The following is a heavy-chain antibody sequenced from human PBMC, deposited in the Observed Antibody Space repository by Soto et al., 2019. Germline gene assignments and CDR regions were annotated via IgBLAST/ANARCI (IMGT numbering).Heavy chain of an antibody. CDR2: FDPEDGET. CDR3: ATVGHNWNYGPGGDWFDP. V-gene: IGHV1-24*01. D-gene: IGHD1-7*01. Sequence: ASVKVSCKVSGYTLTELSLHWVRQAPGKGLEWMGGFDPEDGETIYAQKFQGRVTMTEDTSTDTAYMELSSLRSEDTAVYYCATVGHNWNYGPGGDWFDPWAQRTLVTVSS. J-gene: IGHJ5*02. CDR1: GYTLTELS.